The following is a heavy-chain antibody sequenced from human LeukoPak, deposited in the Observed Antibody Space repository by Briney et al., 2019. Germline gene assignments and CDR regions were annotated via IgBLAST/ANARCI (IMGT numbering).Heavy chain of an antibody. V-gene: IGHV3-23*01. J-gene: IGHJ4*02. CDR2: ISAGGGST. CDR1: GFTFSSYA. D-gene: IGHD5-12*01. Sequence: GGSLRLSCAASGFTFSSYAMSWARQAPGKGLEWVSGISAGGGSTYYADSVKGRFTISRDNSKITLYLQVNNLRAEDTAVYYCAKDRGYSGYEGLSDYWGQGTLVTVSS. CDR3: AKDRGYSGYEGLSDY.